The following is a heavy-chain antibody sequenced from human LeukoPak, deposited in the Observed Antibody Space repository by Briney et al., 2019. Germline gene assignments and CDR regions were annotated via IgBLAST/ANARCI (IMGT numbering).Heavy chain of an antibody. V-gene: IGHV1-8*03. CDR1: GYTFTSYD. J-gene: IGHJ3*02. D-gene: IGHD1-26*01. CDR2: MNPNSGNT. Sequence: ASVKVSCKASGYTFTSYDINWVRQATGQGLEWMGWMNPNSGNTGYAQKFQGRVTITRNTSISTAYMELSSLRSEDTAVYYCATAPVVGATPDAFDIWGQGTMVTVSS. CDR3: ATAPVVGATPDAFDI.